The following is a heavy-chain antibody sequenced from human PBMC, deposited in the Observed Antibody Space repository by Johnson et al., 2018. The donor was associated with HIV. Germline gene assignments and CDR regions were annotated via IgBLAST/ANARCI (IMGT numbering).Heavy chain of an antibody. J-gene: IGHJ3*02. CDR2: ISYDGSNK. Sequence: QVQLVESGGGVVQPGRSLRLSCAASGFTFSSYAMHWVRQAPGKGLEWVAVISYDGSNKYYADSVKGRFTISRDNSRNTLYLQMNSLRAEDTAVYYCARGPEVRGIDAFDIWGQGTMVTVSS. CDR3: ARGPEVRGIDAFDI. D-gene: IGHD3-10*01. V-gene: IGHV3-30-3*01. CDR1: GFTFSSYA.